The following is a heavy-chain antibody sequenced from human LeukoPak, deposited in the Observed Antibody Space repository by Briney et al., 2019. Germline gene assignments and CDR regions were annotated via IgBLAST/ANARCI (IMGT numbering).Heavy chain of an antibody. CDR1: GFTFSDYH. CDR3: ARGVENHFDS. J-gene: IGHJ4*02. V-gene: IGHV3-11*04. Sequence: GGSLRLSCAASGFTFSDYHMSWIRQSPGKGLEWLSYISGRSEAIYYADSVKGRVILSRDNSKNSPSLQMFRLRDEDTALYYCARGVENHFDSWGQGTLVLVSS. CDR2: ISGRSEAI. D-gene: IGHD1-14*01.